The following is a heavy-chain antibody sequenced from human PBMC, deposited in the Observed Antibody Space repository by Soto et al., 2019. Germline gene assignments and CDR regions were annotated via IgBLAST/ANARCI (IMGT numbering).Heavy chain of an antibody. D-gene: IGHD6-25*01. J-gene: IGHJ3*01. V-gene: IGHV3-53*01. CDR3: ARDRSDSSRADSFDV. Sequence: RQAPGKGLEWVAVIYRGVSTHYADSVKGRFTISRDDSKNTIYLQMNSLRAEDTAVYYCARDRSDSSRADSFDVWGQGTMVTVSS. CDR2: IYRGVST.